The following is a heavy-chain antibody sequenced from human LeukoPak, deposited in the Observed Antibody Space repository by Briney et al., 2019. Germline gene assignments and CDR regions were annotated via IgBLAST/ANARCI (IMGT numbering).Heavy chain of an antibody. D-gene: IGHD2-15*01. Sequence: GGSLRLSCAASGFTFSSYWMHWVRRAPGKGLVWVSRINSDGSSTSYADSVKGRFTISRDNAKNTLYLQMNSLRAEDTAVYYCARGRYCSGGSCNFDYWGQGTLVTVSS. CDR2: INSDGSST. CDR3: ARGRYCSGGSCNFDY. J-gene: IGHJ4*02. CDR1: GFTFSSYW. V-gene: IGHV3-74*01.